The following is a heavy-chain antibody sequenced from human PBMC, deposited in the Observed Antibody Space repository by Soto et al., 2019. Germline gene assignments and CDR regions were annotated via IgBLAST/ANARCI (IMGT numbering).Heavy chain of an antibody. CDR1: GGSISSGGYS. D-gene: IGHD7-27*01. CDR2: IYHSVST. Sequence: SETLSLTCAVSGGSISSGGYSWSWIRQPPGKGLECIGYIYHSVSTYYNPSLKSRVTISVDRSKNQFSLKLNSVTAADTAVYYCVRGPSGDKVDYWGQGILVTVSS. J-gene: IGHJ4*02. V-gene: IGHV4-30-2*01. CDR3: VRGPSGDKVDY.